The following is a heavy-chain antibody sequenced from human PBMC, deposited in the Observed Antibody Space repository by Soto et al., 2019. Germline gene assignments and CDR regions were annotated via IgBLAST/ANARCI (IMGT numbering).Heavy chain of an antibody. CDR3: AEQPGIAAACKLDY. CDR1: GGSISSSSYY. CDR2: IYYSRST. J-gene: IGHJ4*02. Sequence: SETLSLTCTVSGGSISSSSYYWGWIRQPPGKGLEWIGSIYYSRSTYYNPSLKSRVTISVDTTKNQFSLKLSSVAAADAVFYYCAEQPGIAAACKLDYWGQGTLVTASS. D-gene: IGHD6-13*01. V-gene: IGHV4-39*01.